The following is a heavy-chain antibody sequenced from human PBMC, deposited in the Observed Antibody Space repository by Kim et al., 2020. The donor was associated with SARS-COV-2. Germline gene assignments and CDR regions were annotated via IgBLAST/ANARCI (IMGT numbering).Heavy chain of an antibody. CDR3: VRSWGPYYYGMDV. D-gene: IGHD3-16*01. V-gene: IGHV2-70*01. J-gene: IGHJ6*02. Sequence: STSLKTRLTISKDTSKNQVVLTMTNMDPVDTATYYCVRSWGPYYYGMDVWGQGTTVTVSS.